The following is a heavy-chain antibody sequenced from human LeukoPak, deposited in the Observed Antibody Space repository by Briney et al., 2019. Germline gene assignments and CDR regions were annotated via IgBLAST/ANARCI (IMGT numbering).Heavy chain of an antibody. Sequence: ASVKVSCKVSGYTFTDYYMHWVQQAPGKGLEWMGLVDPEDGETIYAEEFQGRVTITADTSTDTAYMELSSLRSEDTAVYYCATVGDGYNSSPGDVDYWGQGTLVTVSS. D-gene: IGHD5-24*01. CDR3: ATVGDGYNSSPGDVDY. J-gene: IGHJ4*02. CDR1: GYTFTDYY. V-gene: IGHV1-69-2*01. CDR2: VDPEDGET.